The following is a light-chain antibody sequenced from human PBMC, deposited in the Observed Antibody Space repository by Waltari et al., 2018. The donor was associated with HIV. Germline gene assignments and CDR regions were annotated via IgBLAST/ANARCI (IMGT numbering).Light chain of an antibody. CDR1: SSNIGAAYA. CDR2: GNS. V-gene: IGLV1-40*01. Sequence: QSVLTQPPSVSGAPGPRVPFSCTGRSSNIGAAYAVPWYQQLPGPAPKLLIYGNSNRPSGVPDRFSGSKSGTSASLAITGLQAEDEADYYCQSYDSSLRGSVFGGGTKLTVL. CDR3: QSYDSSLRGSV. J-gene: IGLJ2*01.